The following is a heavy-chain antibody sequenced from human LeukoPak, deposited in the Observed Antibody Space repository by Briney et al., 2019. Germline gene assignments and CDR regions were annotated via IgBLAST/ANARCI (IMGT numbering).Heavy chain of an antibody. J-gene: IGHJ4*02. CDR1: GFTFSSYG. V-gene: IGHV3-30*03. CDR3: ARTGLGMYGFDS. D-gene: IGHD3/OR15-3a*01. Sequence: GGSLRLSCAASGFTFSSYGMHWVRQAPGKGLEWVAVISYDGSNKYYADSVKGRFTISRDKAKNSLYLQMNSLRAEDTAVYYCARTGLGMYGFDSWGQGTLVTVSS. CDR2: ISYDGSNK.